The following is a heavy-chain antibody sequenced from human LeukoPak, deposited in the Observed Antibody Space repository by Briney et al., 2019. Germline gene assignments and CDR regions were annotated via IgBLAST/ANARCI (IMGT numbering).Heavy chain of an antibody. Sequence: GGSLRLSCAASGFTFSNYAIHWVRQVPGKGLEWVTIISYDGSTKYYADSVKGRFTISRDNAKDSLYLQMNSLRVEDTAVYYCARGPTMKMDVWGKGTTVTVSS. CDR1: GFTFSNYA. V-gene: IGHV3-30*04. D-gene: IGHD3-22*01. J-gene: IGHJ6*04. CDR2: ISYDGSTK. CDR3: ARGPTMKMDV.